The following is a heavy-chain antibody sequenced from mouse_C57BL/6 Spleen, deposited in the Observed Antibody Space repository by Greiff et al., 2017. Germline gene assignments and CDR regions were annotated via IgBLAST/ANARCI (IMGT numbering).Heavy chain of an antibody. CDR3: ASLDYNWYFDV. CDR2: IWSGGST. CDR1: GFSLTSYG. Sequence: VKLVESGPGLVQPSQSLSITCTVSGFSLTSYGVHWVRQSPGKGLEWLGVIWSGGSTDYNAAFISRLSISKDNSKSQVFFKMNSLQADDTAIYYCASLDYNWYFDVWGTGTTVTVSS. J-gene: IGHJ1*03. D-gene: IGHD2-4*01. V-gene: IGHV2-2*01.